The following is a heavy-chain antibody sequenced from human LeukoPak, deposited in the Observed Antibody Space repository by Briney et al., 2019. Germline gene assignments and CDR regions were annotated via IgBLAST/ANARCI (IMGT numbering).Heavy chain of an antibody. J-gene: IGHJ4*02. D-gene: IGHD2-2*01. CDR1: GFTFSSYS. Sequence: GGSLRLSCAASGFTFSSYSMNWVRQAPGKGLEWVSSISSNSIYVFYADSMKGRFTISRDNAKNPLSLQMNSLRAEDTAVYYCARDQVDQIWYFDYWGQGTLVTVSS. CDR2: ISSNSIYV. V-gene: IGHV3-21*01. CDR3: ARDQVDQIWYFDY.